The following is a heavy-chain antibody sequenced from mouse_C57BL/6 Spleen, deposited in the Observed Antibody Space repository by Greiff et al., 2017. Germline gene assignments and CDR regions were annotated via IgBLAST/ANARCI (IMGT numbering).Heavy chain of an antibody. CDR2: IDPTSGGN. CDR3: ARRRDWNWDGFDY. D-gene: IGHD4-1*01. V-gene: IGHV1-72*01. Sequence: QVQLQQPGAELVKPGASVKLSCKASGYTFTSYWMHWVKQRPGRGLEWIGSIDPTSGGNKYNKKFKGKATVTVDKPSSTAYMPLSSLTSEDSAVYYCARRRDWNWDGFDYWGQGTTLTVSS. CDR1: GYTFTSYW. J-gene: IGHJ2*01.